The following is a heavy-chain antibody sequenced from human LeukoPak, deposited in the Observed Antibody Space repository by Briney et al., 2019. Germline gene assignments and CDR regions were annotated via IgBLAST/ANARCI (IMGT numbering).Heavy chain of an antibody. CDR3: ARERITMIHGWFDP. V-gene: IGHV1-69*06. D-gene: IGHD3-22*01. CDR2: IIPIFGTA. CDR1: GGTFSSYA. Sequence: GASVKVSCKASGGTFSSYAISWVRQAPGQGLEWMGGIIPIFGTANYAQKFQGRVTITADKSTSTAYMELSSLRSEDTAVYYCARERITMIHGWFDPWGQGTLVTVSS. J-gene: IGHJ5*02.